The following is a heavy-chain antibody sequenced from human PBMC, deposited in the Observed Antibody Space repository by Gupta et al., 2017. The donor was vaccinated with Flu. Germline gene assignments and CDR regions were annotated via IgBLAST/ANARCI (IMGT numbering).Heavy chain of an antibody. CDR2: ISGSGGRT. J-gene: IGHJ4*02. CDR1: GFTFSSYA. Sequence: EVQLLESGGGLVQPGGSLRLSCAASGFTFSSYAMSWVRQAPGKGLEWVSAISGSGGRTYDADAVKGRVTISRDNSKNTLYLQMNRLRAEDTAVYYCAKGDGGGNSWIDYGCQGPMVTVSS. CDR3: AKGDGGGNSWIDY. D-gene: IGHD4-23*01. V-gene: IGHV3-23*01.